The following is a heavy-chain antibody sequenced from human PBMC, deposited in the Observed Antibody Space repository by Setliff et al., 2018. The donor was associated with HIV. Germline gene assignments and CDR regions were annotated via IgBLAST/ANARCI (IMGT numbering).Heavy chain of an antibody. J-gene: IGHJ3*02. CDR3: AADPQTGATSYDAFDI. D-gene: IGHD1-7*01. CDR2: IVVGNGNT. CDR1: GFTFTNSA. Sequence: GASVKVSCKASGFTFTNSAVQWVRQARGQRLEWIGWIVVGNGNTNYAQKFQERVTITRDMSTSRAYMELSGLRTEDTAVYYCAADPQTGATSYDAFDIWGQGTVVTVSS. V-gene: IGHV1-58*01.